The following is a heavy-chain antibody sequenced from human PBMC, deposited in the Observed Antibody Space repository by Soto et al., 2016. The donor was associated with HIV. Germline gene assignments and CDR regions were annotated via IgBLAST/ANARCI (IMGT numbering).Heavy chain of an antibody. Sequence: EVQLVESGGGLVQPGRSLRLSCAASGFTFDDYAMHWVRQAPGKGLEWVSGISWNSGSIGYADSVKGRFTISRDNAKNSLYLQMNSLRAEDMALYYCAKGDSSGWDWAFDIWGQGTMVTVSS. CDR2: ISWNSGSI. V-gene: IGHV3-9*03. D-gene: IGHD6-19*01. J-gene: IGHJ3*02. CDR1: GFTFDDYA. CDR3: AKGDSSGWDWAFDI.